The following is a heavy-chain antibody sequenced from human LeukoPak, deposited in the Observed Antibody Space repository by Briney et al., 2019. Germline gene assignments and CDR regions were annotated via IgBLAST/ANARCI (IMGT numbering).Heavy chain of an antibody. CDR1: GFSFTNYW. D-gene: IGHD4/OR15-4a*01. V-gene: IGHV5-10-1*01. Sequence: GESLKISCQGSGFSFTNYWINWVRQMPGKGLEWMGRIDPSDSYTNYSPSFQGHVTISADKSISTAYLQWGSLKASDTAMYYCARRVSGGNYEGAFDIWGQGTMVTVSS. CDR3: ARRVSGGNYEGAFDI. CDR2: IDPSDSYT. J-gene: IGHJ3*02.